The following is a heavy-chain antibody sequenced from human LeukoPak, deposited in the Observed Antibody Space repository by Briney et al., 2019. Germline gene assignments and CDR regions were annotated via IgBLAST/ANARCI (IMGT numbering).Heavy chain of an antibody. CDR2: MNTNSGNT. D-gene: IGHD6-6*01. V-gene: IGHV1-8*01. CDR1: GYTFTRYD. J-gene: IGHJ4*02. CDR3: ARGAHSSSPSFDY. Sequence: GASVTVSFKASGYTFTRYDINWVRQATGQGLEGMGWMNTNSGNTGYAQKFQGRVTMTRNTPISTAYMELSSLRSEDTAVYYCARGAHSSSPSFDYWGRGTLVTVS.